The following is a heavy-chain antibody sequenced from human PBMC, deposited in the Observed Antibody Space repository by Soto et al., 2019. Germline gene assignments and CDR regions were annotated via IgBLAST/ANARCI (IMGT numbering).Heavy chain of an antibody. CDR3: GRDRGSCFFDY. D-gene: IGHD3-10*01. J-gene: IGHJ4*02. CDR2: IYHTGST. CDR1: DYPISSGFY. Sequence: SETLSLTCAASDYPISSGFYWGWIRQPPGKGLEWIGTIYHTGSTSYNPSLKSRVIISIDTSKNQFSLEMRSVTAADTAVYYCGRDRGSCFFDYWGQGNLVTVSS. V-gene: IGHV4-38-2*02.